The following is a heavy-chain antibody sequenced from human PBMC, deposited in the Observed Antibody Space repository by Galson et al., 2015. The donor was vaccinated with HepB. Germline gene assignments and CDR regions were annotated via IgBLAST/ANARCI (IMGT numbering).Heavy chain of an antibody. D-gene: IGHD2-21*01. CDR1: GFTFKNYA. CDR3: AKRSERGIFSASDS. J-gene: IGHJ5*01. V-gene: IGHV3-23*01. CDR2: ISGSGGST. Sequence: SLRLSCAASGFTFKNYAMSWVRQAPGKGLEWVSFISGSGGSTYYADSVNGRFTISRDNPKYTLYLQMDSLRAEDTAVYYCAKRSERGIFSASDSWGQGTLVTVSS.